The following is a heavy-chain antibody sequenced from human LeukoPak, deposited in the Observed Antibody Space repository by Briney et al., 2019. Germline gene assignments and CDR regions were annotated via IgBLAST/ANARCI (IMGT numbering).Heavy chain of an antibody. Sequence: GGSLRLSCAASGFTFSSYWMSWVRQAPGKGLEWVANIKQDGSEKYYVDSVKGRFTISRDNAKNSLYLQMNSQRAEDTAVYYCPRATNWFGELELHDYWGEGTLVTVSS. CDR3: PRATNWFGELELHDY. D-gene: IGHD3-10*01. CDR2: IKQDGSEK. V-gene: IGHV3-7*01. J-gene: IGHJ4*02. CDR1: GFTFSSYW.